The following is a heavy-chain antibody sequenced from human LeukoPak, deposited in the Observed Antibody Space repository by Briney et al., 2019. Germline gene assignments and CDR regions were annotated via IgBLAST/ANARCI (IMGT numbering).Heavy chain of an antibody. D-gene: IGHD3-16*01. CDR2: IRYDGSNK. J-gene: IGHJ4*02. CDR1: GFTFSNFG. CDR3: ARAPDYVWGSYNY. V-gene: IGHV3-30*02. Sequence: PGGSLRLSCAASGFTFSNFGMHWVRQAPGKGLEWVAFIRYDGSNKYYADSVKGRFTISRDNSKNTLYLQMNSLRAEDTAVYYCARAPDYVWGSYNYWGQGTLVTVSS.